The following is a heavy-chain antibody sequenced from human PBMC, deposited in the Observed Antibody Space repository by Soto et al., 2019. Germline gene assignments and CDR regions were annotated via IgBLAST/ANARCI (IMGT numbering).Heavy chain of an antibody. Sequence: GGSLRLSCTGSGFTFSSYGMSWVRQVPGKGLEWVSFISNGGDATHFADSVKGRFTISRDNSKNTLYLQMNSLRSEDTAVYYCGMGGGYRYLDYWDQGALVAVSS. CDR1: GFTFSSYG. J-gene: IGHJ4*02. D-gene: IGHD5-12*01. V-gene: IGHV3-23*01. CDR3: GMGGGYRYLDY. CDR2: ISNGGDAT.